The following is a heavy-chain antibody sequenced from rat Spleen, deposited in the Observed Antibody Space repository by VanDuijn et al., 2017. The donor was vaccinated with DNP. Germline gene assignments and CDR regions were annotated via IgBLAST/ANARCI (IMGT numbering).Heavy chain of an antibody. J-gene: IGHJ2*01. CDR2: IRYDGGTT. D-gene: IGHD4-3*01. CDR3: ARWYNSGYYFDY. Sequence: EGQLVEAGGGLVQAGRSLKLSCVASGFSFRDYYIALVRQAPTKGLGWVAYIRYDGGTTYYGDSVKGRFTLSRDNAKSTLYLQMDSLRSEDMATYYCARWYNSGYYFDYWGQGVMVTVSS. CDR1: GFSFRDYY. V-gene: IGHV5-20*01.